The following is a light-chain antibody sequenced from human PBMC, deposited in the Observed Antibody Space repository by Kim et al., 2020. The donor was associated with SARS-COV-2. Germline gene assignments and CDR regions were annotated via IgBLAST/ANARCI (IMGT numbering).Light chain of an antibody. J-gene: IGLJ1*01. V-gene: IGLV2-14*03. CDR1: CNDFAHYDS. CDR3: CSYTGNSTSYV. Sequence: QSITMSCTGACNDFAHYDSVSWFQQHAGNAPKLIIYDVEKRPSGVSNRFSGSKSGNTASLTISGLQAEDEADYYCCSYTGNSTSYVFGTGTKVTVL. CDR2: DVE.